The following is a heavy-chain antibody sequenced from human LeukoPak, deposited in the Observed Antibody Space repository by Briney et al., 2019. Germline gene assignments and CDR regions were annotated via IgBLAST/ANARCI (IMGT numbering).Heavy chain of an antibody. CDR2: IDLSDSYT. V-gene: IGHV5-10-1*01. D-gene: IGHD3-10*01. J-gene: IGHJ3*02. CDR3: ARRFAYYYDSGSYGAFDN. CDR1: GYTFTNYW. Sequence: GESLKISCKGSGYTFTNYWISWVRQMPGKGLEWMGKIDLSDSYTNYSPSLQGHVTISADKSISTAYLQWSSLEASDTAMYYCARRFAYYYDSGSYGAFDNWGQGTMVTVSS.